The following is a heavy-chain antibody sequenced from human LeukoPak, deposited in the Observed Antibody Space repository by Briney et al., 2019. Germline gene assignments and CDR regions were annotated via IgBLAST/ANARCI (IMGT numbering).Heavy chain of an antibody. CDR2: IYHSGST. Sequence: PSETLSLTCTVSGGSISSYYWSWIRQPPGKGLEWIGYIYHSGSTNYNPSLKSRVTISVDKSKNQFSLKLSSVTAADTAVYYCARGSQVDDFWSGYRAPLDYWGQGTLVTVSS. CDR3: ARGSQVDDFWSGYRAPLDY. D-gene: IGHD3-3*01. CDR1: GGSISSYY. V-gene: IGHV4-59*12. J-gene: IGHJ4*02.